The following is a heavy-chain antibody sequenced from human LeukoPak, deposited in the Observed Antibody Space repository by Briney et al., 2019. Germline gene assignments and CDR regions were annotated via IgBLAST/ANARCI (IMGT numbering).Heavy chain of an antibody. CDR3: ARAVSVGSLSGWFDP. Sequence: GASVKVSCKASGYTFTSYGISWVREAPGQGLEWMGWISAYNGNTNYAQKLQGRVTMTTDTSTSTAYIELRRLRADDTAVYYCARAVSVGSLSGWFDPWGQGTLVTVSS. V-gene: IGHV1-18*01. CDR1: GYTFTSYG. CDR2: ISAYNGNT. D-gene: IGHD2-15*01. J-gene: IGHJ5*02.